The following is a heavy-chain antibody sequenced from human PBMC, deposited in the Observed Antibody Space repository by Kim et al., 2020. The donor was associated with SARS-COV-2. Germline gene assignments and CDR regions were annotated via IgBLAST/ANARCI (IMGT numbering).Heavy chain of an antibody. CDR3: ARGPDIGPYYYDSKASGVFDY. Sequence: GGSLRLSCAASGFTFSSYEMNWVRQAPGKGLEWVSYISSSGSTIYYADSVKGRFTISRDNAKNSLYLQMNSLRAEDTAVYYCARGPDIGPYYYDSKASGVFDYWGQGTLVTVSS. V-gene: IGHV3-48*03. CDR2: ISSSGSTI. CDR1: GFTFSSYE. D-gene: IGHD3-22*01. J-gene: IGHJ4*02.